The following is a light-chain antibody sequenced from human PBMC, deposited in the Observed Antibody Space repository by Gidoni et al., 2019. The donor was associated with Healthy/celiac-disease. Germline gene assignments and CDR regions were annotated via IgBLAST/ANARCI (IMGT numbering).Light chain of an antibody. J-gene: IGKJ1*01. CDR3: QQYNSYWT. V-gene: IGKV1-5*03. CDR1: QSISSW. Sequence: DIQMTQSPSTLSASVGDRVTITCRASQSISSWLAWYQQKPGKAPKLLIYKASILESGVPSRFSGSGSGTEFTLTISSLQPDDFATYYCQQYNSYWTFGPXTKVEIK. CDR2: KAS.